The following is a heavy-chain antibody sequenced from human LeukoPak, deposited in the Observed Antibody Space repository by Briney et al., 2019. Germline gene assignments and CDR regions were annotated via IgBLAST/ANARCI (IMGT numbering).Heavy chain of an antibody. CDR1: GGSFSGYY. J-gene: IGHJ5*02. V-gene: IGHV4-34*01. D-gene: IGHD3-22*01. CDR3: AREGYDSSGYYVLFRRYNWFDP. CDR2: VNHSGST. Sequence: SETLSLTCAVYGGSFSGYYWSWIRQPPGKGLEWIGEVNHSGSTNYNPSLKSRVTISVDTSKNQFSLKLSSVTAADTAVYYCAREGYDSSGYYVLFRRYNWFDPWGQGTLVTVSS.